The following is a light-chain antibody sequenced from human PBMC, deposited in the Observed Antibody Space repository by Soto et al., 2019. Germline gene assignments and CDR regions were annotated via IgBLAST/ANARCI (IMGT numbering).Light chain of an antibody. Sequence: ALTQPPSASGSPGQSVAISCTGTSSDVGGYNYVSWYQQHPGKAPKLMIYEVNKRPSGVPDRFSGSKSGNTASLTVSGLQAEDEADYYCSSYAGSSNVFGTGTKSPS. CDR1: SSDVGGYNY. CDR2: EVN. V-gene: IGLV2-8*01. CDR3: SSYAGSSNV. J-gene: IGLJ1*01.